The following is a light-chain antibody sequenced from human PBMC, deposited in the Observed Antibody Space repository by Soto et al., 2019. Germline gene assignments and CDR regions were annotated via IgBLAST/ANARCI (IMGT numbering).Light chain of an antibody. Sequence: DIQMTQSPSSLSASVGDRVTITCRAIQSISSYLNWYQQKPGKAPQLLIYAASSLQSGVPSRFSGSGSGTDFTLTISSLQPEDFATYYCQQSYSTPGTFGQGTKVEIK. V-gene: IGKV1-39*01. CDR3: QQSYSTPGT. CDR2: AAS. J-gene: IGKJ1*01. CDR1: QSISSY.